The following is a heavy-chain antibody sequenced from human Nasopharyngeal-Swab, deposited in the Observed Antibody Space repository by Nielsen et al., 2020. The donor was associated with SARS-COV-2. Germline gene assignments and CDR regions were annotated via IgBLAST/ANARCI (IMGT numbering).Heavy chain of an antibody. Sequence: SETLSLTCAVYGASFSGYYWSWIRQPPGKGLEWIGEINHSGSTNYNPSLKSRVTISVDTSKNQFSLKLSSVTAADTAVYYCAQRGTMIGGYFDYWGQGTLVTVSS. V-gene: IGHV4-34*01. D-gene: IGHD3-22*01. CDR3: AQRGTMIGGYFDY. J-gene: IGHJ4*02. CDR2: INHSGST. CDR1: GASFSGYY.